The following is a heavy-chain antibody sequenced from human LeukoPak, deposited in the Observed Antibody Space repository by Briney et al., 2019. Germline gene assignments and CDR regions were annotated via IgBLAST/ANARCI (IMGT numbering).Heavy chain of an antibody. CDR2: INPNSGGT. CDR1: GYTFTGYY. D-gene: IGHD3-10*01. V-gene: IGHV1-2*02. J-gene: IGHJ4*02. Sequence: ASVKVSCKASGYTFTGYYMHWVRQAPGQGLEWMGWINPNSGGTNYAQKFQGRFTMTRDTSISTAYMELSRLRSDDTAVYYCARDEPRLLWFGEWTYSFDYWGQGTLVTVSS. CDR3: ARDEPRLLWFGEWTYSFDY.